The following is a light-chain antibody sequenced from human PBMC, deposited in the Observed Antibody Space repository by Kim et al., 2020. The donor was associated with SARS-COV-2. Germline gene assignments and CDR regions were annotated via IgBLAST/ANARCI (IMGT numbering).Light chain of an antibody. CDR1: QSISSW. J-gene: IGKJ1*01. CDR3: QQYNIYSWT. V-gene: IGKV1-5*03. Sequence: SASVGDRVTITCRASQSISSWLAWYQQKPGKAPKLLIYKASSLERGVPSRFSGSGSGTEFTLTISSLQPDDFATYYCQQYNIYSWTFGQGTKLEI. CDR2: KAS.